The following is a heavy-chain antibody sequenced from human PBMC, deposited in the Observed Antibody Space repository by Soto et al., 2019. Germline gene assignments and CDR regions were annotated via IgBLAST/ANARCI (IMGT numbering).Heavy chain of an antibody. Sequence: QVQLVQSGAEVKKPGSSVKVSCKASGGTFGSHGVAWVRQAPGQGLEWMGGFIAMLGTPTYAKKVQGRATISADESLSSSDLELRSLRSEDTAVSFCASGAMAKFDYWGQGTVVTVPS. CDR1: GGTFGSHG. J-gene: IGHJ4*02. CDR3: ASGAMAKFDY. D-gene: IGHD5-18*01. CDR2: FIAMLGTP. V-gene: IGHV1-69*01.